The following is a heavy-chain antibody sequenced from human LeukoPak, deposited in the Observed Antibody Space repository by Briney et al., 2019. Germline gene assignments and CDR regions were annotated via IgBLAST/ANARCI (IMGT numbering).Heavy chain of an antibody. CDR1: GFTFSSYG. CDR2: ISYDGSYK. CDR3: AKDHGSGSYHDPNWFDP. Sequence: PGGSPRLSCAASGFTFSSYGMHWVRQAPGKGVDWVTVISYDGSYKYYAESVEGRFTISRDNSKKTLYLQMNSLRAEDTAVYYCAKDHGSGSYHDPNWFDPWGQGTLVTVSS. J-gene: IGHJ5*02. D-gene: IGHD3-10*01. V-gene: IGHV3-30*18.